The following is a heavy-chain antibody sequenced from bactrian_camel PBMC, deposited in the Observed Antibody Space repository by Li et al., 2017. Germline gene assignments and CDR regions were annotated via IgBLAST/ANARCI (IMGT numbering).Heavy chain of an antibody. V-gene: IGHV3S61*01. CDR1: GYPMC. Sequence: QVQLVESGGGSVQAGGSLRLSCVASGYPMCMAWFRQAPGKAREGVGLVDWFKHIEYADSVRGRFTISRDTAKRMTYLQMDSLQPDDSGLYYCAASIHTACSSGYIWRPQDFRYWGQGTQVTVSS. J-gene: IGHJ6*01. CDR3: AASIHTACSSGYIWRPQDFRY. CDR2: LVDWFKH. D-gene: IGHD1*01.